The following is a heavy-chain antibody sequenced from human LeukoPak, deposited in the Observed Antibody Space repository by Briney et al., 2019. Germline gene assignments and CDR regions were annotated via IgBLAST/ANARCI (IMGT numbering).Heavy chain of an antibody. CDR1: GYTFTGYY. D-gene: IGHD6-19*01. CDR2: ISAYNGNT. CDR3: ARDRSSLAVSDSRTSDY. J-gene: IGHJ4*02. Sequence: GASVKVSCKASGYTFTGYYMHWVRQAPGQGLEWMGWISAYNGNTNYAQNFRGGVTMTTDTSTNTAYMELGSLKFDDTAVYYCARDRSSLAVSDSRTSDYWGQGTLVTVSS. V-gene: IGHV1-18*04.